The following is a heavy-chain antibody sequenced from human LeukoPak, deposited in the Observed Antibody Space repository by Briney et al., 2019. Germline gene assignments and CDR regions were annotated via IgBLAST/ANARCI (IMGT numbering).Heavy chain of an antibody. Sequence: SETLSLTCAVYGGSFSGYYWSWIRQPPGKGLEWIGEINHSGSTNYNPSLKSRVTISVDTSKNQFSLKLSSVTAADTAVYYCAKSNGYGLIDYWGQGTLVTVSS. CDR2: INHSGST. D-gene: IGHD5-12*01. J-gene: IGHJ4*02. CDR1: GGSFSGYY. CDR3: AKSNGYGLIDY. V-gene: IGHV4-34*01.